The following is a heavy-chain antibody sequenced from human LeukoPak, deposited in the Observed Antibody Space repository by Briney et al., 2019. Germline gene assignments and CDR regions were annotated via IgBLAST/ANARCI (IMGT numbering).Heavy chain of an antibody. D-gene: IGHD3-3*01. J-gene: IGHJ3*02. CDR3: ARTYYDFWSGYCNAFDI. Sequence: SETLSLTCTVSGYSISSGYYWGWIRQPPGKGLEWIGEINHSGSTNYNPSLKSRVTISVDTSKNQFSLKLSSVTAADTAVYYCARTYYDFWSGYCNAFDIWGQGTMVTVSS. CDR1: GYSISSGYY. CDR2: INHSGST. V-gene: IGHV4-38-2*02.